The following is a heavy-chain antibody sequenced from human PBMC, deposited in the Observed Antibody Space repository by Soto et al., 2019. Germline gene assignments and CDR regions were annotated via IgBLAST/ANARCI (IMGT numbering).Heavy chain of an antibody. V-gene: IGHV3-74*01. CDR2: IHSDGSST. CDR3: AREDRGAFDL. D-gene: IGHD1-26*01. J-gene: IGHJ3*01. CDR1: GFTFSYYW. Sequence: EVQLVESGGGLVRPGGSLRLSCAASGFTFSYYWMHWVRQAPGKGLVWVSRIHSDGSSTTYADFVKGRFIISRDNATNTVELQMNSVRVEDTAVYYCAREDRGAFDLWGQGTVVTVSS.